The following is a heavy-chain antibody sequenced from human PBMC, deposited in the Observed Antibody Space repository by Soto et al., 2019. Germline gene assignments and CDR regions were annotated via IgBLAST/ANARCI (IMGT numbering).Heavy chain of an antibody. J-gene: IGHJ6*02. CDR2: IYYSAST. V-gene: IGHV4-30-4*01. CDR3: ARDSRTPSGGMDV. CDR1: GGFINSGDYH. Sequence: QVQLQESGPGLVKPSQTLSLTCTVSGGFINSGDYHWIWIRQFPGKGLEWIGGIYYSASTYYNPALVSRITISVDTSKNQFSLKLTSVTAADTAVYYCARDSRTPSGGMDVWGQGTTVTVS.